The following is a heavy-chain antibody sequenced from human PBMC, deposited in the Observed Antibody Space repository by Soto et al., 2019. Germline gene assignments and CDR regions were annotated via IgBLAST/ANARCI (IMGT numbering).Heavy chain of an antibody. V-gene: IGHV3-21*01. Sequence: GGSLRLSCAASGFTFSSYSMNWVRQAPGKGLEWVSSISSSCSHKYHADSVKGRFTISRDNAKNSLYLQMNSLRAEDTAMYYCAREGSVYEEFDCWGQGTLVTVSS. CDR2: ISSSCSHK. J-gene: IGHJ4*02. CDR3: AREGSVYEEFDC. D-gene: IGHD5-12*01. CDR1: GFTFSSYS.